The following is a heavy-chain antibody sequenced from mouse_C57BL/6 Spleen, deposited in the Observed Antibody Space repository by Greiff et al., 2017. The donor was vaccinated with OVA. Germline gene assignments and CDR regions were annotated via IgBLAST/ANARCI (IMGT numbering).Heavy chain of an antibody. J-gene: IGHJ2*01. D-gene: IGHD1-1*01. Sequence: EVKLQESGPELVKPGASVKISCKASGYSFTDYNMNWVKQSNGKSLEWIGVINPNYGTTSYNQKFKGKATLTVDQSSSTAYMQLNSLTSEDSAVYYCATHYYGSSFFDYWGQGTTLTVSS. V-gene: IGHV1-39*01. CDR3: ATHYYGSSFFDY. CDR2: INPNYGTT. CDR1: GYSFTDYN.